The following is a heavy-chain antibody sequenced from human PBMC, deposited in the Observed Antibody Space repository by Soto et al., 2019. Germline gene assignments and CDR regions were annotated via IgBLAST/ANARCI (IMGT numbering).Heavy chain of an antibody. J-gene: IGHJ4*02. CDR3: ARAPNQVNYDFWSGYYKGDYFDY. Sequence: SETLSLTCTVSGGSISSYYWSWIRQPPGKGLEWIGYIYYSGSTNYNPSLKSRVTISVDTSKNQFSLKLSSVTAADTAVYYCARAPNQVNYDFWSGYYKGDYFDYWGQGTLVTVSS. CDR2: IYYSGST. V-gene: IGHV4-59*01. CDR1: GGSISSYY. D-gene: IGHD3-3*01.